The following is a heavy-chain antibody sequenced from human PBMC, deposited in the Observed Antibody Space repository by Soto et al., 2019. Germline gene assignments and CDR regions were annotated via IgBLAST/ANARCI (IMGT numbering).Heavy chain of an antibody. CDR1: GYTFTSYA. V-gene: IGHV1-3*01. CDR2: INAGNGNT. J-gene: IGHJ5*02. D-gene: IGHD6-13*01. Sequence: ASVKVSCKASGYTFTSYAMHWVRQAPGQRLEWMGWINAGNGNTKYSQKFQGRVTITRDTSASTAYMELSSLRSEDTAVYYCARDKVAAAARRKNWFDPWGQGTLVTVSS. CDR3: ARDKVAAAARRKNWFDP.